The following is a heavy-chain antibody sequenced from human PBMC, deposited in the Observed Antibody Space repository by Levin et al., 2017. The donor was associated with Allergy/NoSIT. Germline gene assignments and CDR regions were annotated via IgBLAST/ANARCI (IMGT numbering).Heavy chain of an antibody. Sequence: SETLSLTCTVSGGSIISSDWWSWVRQPPGKALEWIGEIHHTGTTNYNPSLKSPVTLSVDKSRNQFSLRLSSVTAADTAVYYCARGVEYCSSPKCYFSVLRFDPWGQGTLVTVSS. CDR1: GGSIISSDW. D-gene: IGHD2-2*01. CDR2: IHHTGTT. J-gene: IGHJ5*02. V-gene: IGHV4-4*02. CDR3: ARGVEYCSSPKCYFSVLRFDP.